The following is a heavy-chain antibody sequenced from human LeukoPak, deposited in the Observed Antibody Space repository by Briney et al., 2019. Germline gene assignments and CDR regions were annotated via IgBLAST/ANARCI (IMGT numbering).Heavy chain of an antibody. D-gene: IGHD6-13*01. J-gene: IGHJ4*02. Sequence: ASVKVSCKASGGTFSSYAISWVRQAPGQGLEWMGRIIPIFGTANWAQKCQGRVTITTDESTSTAYMELSSLRSEDTAVYYCARELFSSSWYVRDFDYWGQGTLVTVSS. CDR1: GGTFSSYA. CDR2: IIPIFGTA. V-gene: IGHV1-69*05. CDR3: ARELFSSSWYVRDFDY.